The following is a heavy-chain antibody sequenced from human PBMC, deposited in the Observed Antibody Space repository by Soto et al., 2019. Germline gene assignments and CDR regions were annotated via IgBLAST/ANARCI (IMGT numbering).Heavy chain of an antibody. CDR3: AKDIGYCSSTSCYTQAPFDY. D-gene: IGHD2-2*02. V-gene: IGHV3-23*01. J-gene: IGHJ4*02. Sequence: GGSLRLSCAASGFTFISYAINWSGHPPGKGLEWVSAISGSGGSTYYADSVKGRFTISRDNSKNTLYLQMNSLRAEDTAVYYYAKDIGYCSSTSCYTQAPFDYWGQGTLVTVSS. CDR1: GFTFISYA. CDR2: ISGSGGST.